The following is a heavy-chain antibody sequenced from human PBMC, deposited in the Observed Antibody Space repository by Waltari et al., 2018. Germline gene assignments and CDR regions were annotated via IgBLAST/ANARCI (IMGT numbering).Heavy chain of an antibody. CDR3: ATVGGYSGYGLDY. J-gene: IGHJ4*02. CDR1: GYTLTELS. D-gene: IGHD5-12*01. Sequence: QVQLVQSGAEVKKPGASVKVSCKGAGYTLTELSMHWVRQAPGQGREWMGGFDPEEGETIYAQKFTGKVTMTEKTSTDTAYMELSSLRSEDTAGYYCATVGGYSGYGLDYWGQGTLVTVSS. V-gene: IGHV1-24*01. CDR2: FDPEEGET.